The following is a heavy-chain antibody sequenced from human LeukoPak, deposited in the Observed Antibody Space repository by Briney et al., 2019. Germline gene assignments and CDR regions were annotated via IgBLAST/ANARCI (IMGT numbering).Heavy chain of an antibody. J-gene: IGHJ4*02. D-gene: IGHD1-1*01. CDR2: IHPADSDT. CDR1: ASTFTNYW. V-gene: IGHV5-51*01. CDR3: ARLPWNYIDY. Sequence: ESLQISSKGPASTFTNYWIAWACQVPGKGLEWMGIIHPADSDTRYSPSFQGQVTISADKSLTTAYLQWNSLKASDTAMYYCARLPWNYIDYWGQGTLVTVSS.